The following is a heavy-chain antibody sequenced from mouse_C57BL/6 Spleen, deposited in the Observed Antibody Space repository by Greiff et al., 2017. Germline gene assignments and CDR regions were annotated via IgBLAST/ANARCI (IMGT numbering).Heavy chain of an antibody. CDR1: GFTFSSYT. J-gene: IGHJ2*01. Sequence: EVKLVESGGGLVKPGGSLKLSCAASGFTFSSYTMSWVRQTPEKRLEWVATISGGGGNTYYPDSVKGRFTISRDNAKNTLYLQMSSLRYEDTALYYCARHNWEYFDYWGQGTTLTVSS. CDR2: ISGGGGNT. V-gene: IGHV5-9*01. CDR3: ARHNWEYFDY. D-gene: IGHD4-1*01.